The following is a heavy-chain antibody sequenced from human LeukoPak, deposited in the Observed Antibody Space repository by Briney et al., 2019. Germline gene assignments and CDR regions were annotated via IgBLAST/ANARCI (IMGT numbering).Heavy chain of an antibody. D-gene: IGHD3-3*01. CDR3: ARGVSVRFLEWLLTGLYFDY. V-gene: IGHV4-59*01. Sequence: SETLSLTCTVSGGSISSYYWSWIRQPPGKGLEWIGYIYYSGSTNYNPSLKSRVTISVDTSKNQFSLKLSSVTAADTAVYYCARGVSVRFLEWLLTGLYFDYWGQGTLVTVSS. J-gene: IGHJ4*02. CDR2: IYYSGST. CDR1: GGSISSYY.